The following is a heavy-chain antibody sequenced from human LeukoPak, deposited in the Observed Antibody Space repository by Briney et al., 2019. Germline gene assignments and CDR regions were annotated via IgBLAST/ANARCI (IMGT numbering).Heavy chain of an antibody. J-gene: IGHJ3*02. CDR1: GDTLTGYY. V-gene: IGHV1-2*06. CDR3: AGYTVVRGLTLSAFDI. Sequence: ASVKVSCKASGDTLTGYYIHWVRQAPRQGLEWMGRFDPNTGATHYAQKFQGRATMTRDTSIDTDFLELRSLISDDTALYYCAGYTVVRGLTLSAFDIWGQGTMVTVSS. D-gene: IGHD3-10*01. CDR2: FDPNTGAT.